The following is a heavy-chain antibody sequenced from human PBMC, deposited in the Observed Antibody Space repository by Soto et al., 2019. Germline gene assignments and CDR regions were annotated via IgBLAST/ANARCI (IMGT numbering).Heavy chain of an antibody. CDR3: ETADTNWNYVGSFDY. V-gene: IGHV1-58*01. J-gene: IGHJ4*02. D-gene: IGHD1-7*01. Sequence: PSVKVSCKGSGFTFTSSAVQWVRQSRGQRLEWIGWIVVGSGNTNYAQKFQERVTITRDMSTSTAYMELSSLRSEDTAVYYCETADTNWNYVGSFDYWGPGTLVTVSS. CDR2: IVVGSGNT. CDR1: GFTFTSSA.